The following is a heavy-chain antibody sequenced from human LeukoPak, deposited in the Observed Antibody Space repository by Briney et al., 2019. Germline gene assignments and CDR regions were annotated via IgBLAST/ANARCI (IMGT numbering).Heavy chain of an antibody. CDR3: ARDKVGGYYDILTGNDY. V-gene: IGHV3-11*01. CDR2: IGSSGSTI. Sequence: NPGGSLRLSCAASGFTFSDYYMSWIRQAPGKGLEWVSYIGSSGSTIYYADSVKGRFTISRDNAKNSLYLQMNSLRAEDTAVYYCARDKVGGYYDILTGNDYWGQGTLVTVSS. D-gene: IGHD3-9*01. CDR1: GFTFSDYY. J-gene: IGHJ4*02.